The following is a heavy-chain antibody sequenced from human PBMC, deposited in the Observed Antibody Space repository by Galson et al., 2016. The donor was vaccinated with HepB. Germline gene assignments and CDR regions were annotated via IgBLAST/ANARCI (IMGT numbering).Heavy chain of an antibody. CDR1: GGSFSSYA. CDR3: ASHTRGQYDSGRYELNY. CDR2: IIPFFGRP. Sequence: SVKVSCKASGGSFSSYAVSWVRQPLGKGLEWGGGIIPFFGRPYYAQKLQAGVTITADESTSTADMELSSRRFEDTAVYYFASHTRGQYDSGRYELNYWGQGTLVIVSS. D-gene: IGHD3-10*01. V-gene: IGHV1-69*13. J-gene: IGHJ4*02.